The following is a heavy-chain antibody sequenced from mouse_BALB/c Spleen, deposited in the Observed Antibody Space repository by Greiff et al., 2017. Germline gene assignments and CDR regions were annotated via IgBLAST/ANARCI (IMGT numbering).Heavy chain of an antibody. CDR1: GFTFSSYA. CDR2: ISSGGST. V-gene: IGHV5-6-5*01. D-gene: IGHD2-1*01. J-gene: IGHJ3*01. CDR3: AGNRFAY. Sequence: EVKLMESGGGLVKPGGSLKLSCAASGFTFSSYAMSWVRQTPEKRLEWVASISSGGSTYYPDSVKGRFTISRDNPKNTLFLQMTSLRSEDTAMYYCAGNRFAYWGQGTLVTVSA.